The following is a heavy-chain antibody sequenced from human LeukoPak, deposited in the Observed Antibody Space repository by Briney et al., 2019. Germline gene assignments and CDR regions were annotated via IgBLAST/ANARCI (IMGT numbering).Heavy chain of an antibody. CDR3: AREYSSSWWAIDY. CDR2: ISSSGSTI. V-gene: IGHV3-11*04. J-gene: IGHJ4*02. Sequence: GGSLRLSCAASGFTFSDYYMSWIRQAPGKGLEWVSYISSSGSTIYYADSVKGRFTISRDNAKNSLYLQMNSLRAEDTAVYYCAREYSSSWWAIDYWGQGTLVTVSS. CDR1: GFTFSDYY. D-gene: IGHD6-13*01.